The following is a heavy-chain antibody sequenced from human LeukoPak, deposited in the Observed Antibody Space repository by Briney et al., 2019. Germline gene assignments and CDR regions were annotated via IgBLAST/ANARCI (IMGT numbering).Heavy chain of an antibody. J-gene: IGHJ6*02. D-gene: IGHD2-2*01. V-gene: IGHV3-21*01. CDR3: ARDLGSSTPRDNYYYGMDV. CDR2: ISSSSSYI. Sequence: PGGSLRLSCAASGFTFSSYSMNWVRQAPGKGLEWVSSISSSSSYIYYADSVKGRFTISRDNAKNSLYLQMNSLRAEDTAVYYWARDLGSSTPRDNYYYGMDVWGQGTTVTVSS. CDR1: GFTFSSYS.